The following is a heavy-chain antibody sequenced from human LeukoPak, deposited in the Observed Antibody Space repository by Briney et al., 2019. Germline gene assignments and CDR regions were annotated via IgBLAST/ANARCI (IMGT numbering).Heavy chain of an antibody. V-gene: IGHV4-39*07. CDR2: IYYSGST. D-gene: IGHD3-10*01. CDR3: ARGGDLLWFGELLTFDY. J-gene: IGHJ4*02. Sequence: SETLSLTCTVSGGSISSSSYYWGWIRQPPGKGLEWIGSIYYSGSTYYNPSLKSRVTISVDTSKNQFSLKLSSVTAADTAVYYCARGGDLLWFGELLTFDYWGQGTLVTVSS. CDR1: GGSISSSSYY.